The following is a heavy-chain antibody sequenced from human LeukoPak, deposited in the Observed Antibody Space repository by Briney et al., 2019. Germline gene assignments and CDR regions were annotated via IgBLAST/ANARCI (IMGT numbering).Heavy chain of an antibody. J-gene: IGHJ4*02. CDR1: GGSFSGYY. D-gene: IGHD2-21*02. CDR3: ARHVSTAFFDY. CDR2: INHSGST. Sequence: RPSETLSLTCAVYGGSFSGYYWSWIRQPPGKGLEWIGEINHSGSTNYNPSLKSRVTISVDTSKNQFSLKLSSVTAADTAVYYCARHVSTAFFDYWGQGTLVTVSS. V-gene: IGHV4-34*01.